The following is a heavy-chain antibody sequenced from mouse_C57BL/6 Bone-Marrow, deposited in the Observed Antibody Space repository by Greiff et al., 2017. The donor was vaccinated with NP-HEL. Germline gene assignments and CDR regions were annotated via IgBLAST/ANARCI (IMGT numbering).Heavy chain of an antibody. CDR1: GYAFTNYL. V-gene: IGHV1-54*01. Sequence: QVQLQQSGAELVRPGTSVKVSCKASGYAFTNYLIEWVKQRPGQGLEWIGVINPGSGGTNYNEKFKGKATLTVDKSSSTAYMQLSSLTSEDSAVYFCARGLYGSSSWYFDVWGTGTTVTVSS. J-gene: IGHJ1*03. D-gene: IGHD1-1*01. CDR2: INPGSGGT. CDR3: ARGLYGSSSWYFDV.